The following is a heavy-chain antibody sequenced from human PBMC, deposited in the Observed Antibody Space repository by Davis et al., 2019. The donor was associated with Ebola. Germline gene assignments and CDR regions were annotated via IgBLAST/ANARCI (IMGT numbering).Heavy chain of an antibody. Sequence: SETLSLTCAVYGGSFSGYYWSWIRQPPGKGLEWIGYIYYSGSTNYNPSLKSRVTISVDTSKNQFSLKLSSVTAADTAVYYCARGRGIVLVPAAMTLYYYGMDVWGQGTTVTVSS. CDR1: GGSFSGYY. V-gene: IGHV4-59*12. J-gene: IGHJ6*02. CDR2: IYYSGST. CDR3: ARGRGIVLVPAAMTLYYYGMDV. D-gene: IGHD2-2*01.